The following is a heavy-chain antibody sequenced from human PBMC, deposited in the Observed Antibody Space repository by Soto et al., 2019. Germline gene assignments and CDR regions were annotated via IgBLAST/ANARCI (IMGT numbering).Heavy chain of an antibody. V-gene: IGHV3-23*01. D-gene: IGHD4-4*01. J-gene: IGHJ3*02. CDR2: ISGSGGST. CDR1: GFTFSSYA. CDR3: AKDRTATVDAFDI. Sequence: GGSLRLSCAASGFTFSSYAMSWVRQAPGKGLEWVSAISGSGGSTYYADSVKGRFTISRDNSKNTLYLQMNSRRAEDTAVYYCAKDRTATVDAFDIWGQGTMVTVSS.